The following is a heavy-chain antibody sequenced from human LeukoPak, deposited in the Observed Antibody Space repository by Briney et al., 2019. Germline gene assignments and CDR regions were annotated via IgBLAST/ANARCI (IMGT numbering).Heavy chain of an antibody. CDR2: IYPGNSYT. CDR3: ARNIAVAGTFDY. V-gene: IGHV5-51*01. Sequence: GESLKISCKGSGYSFTTYWIGWVRQMPGKGLEWMGIIYPGNSYTNYSPSFQGHVTISADKSISTAYLQWSSLKASDTAMYYCARNIAVAGTFDYWGQGTLVTVSS. J-gene: IGHJ4*02. D-gene: IGHD6-19*01. CDR1: GYSFTTYW.